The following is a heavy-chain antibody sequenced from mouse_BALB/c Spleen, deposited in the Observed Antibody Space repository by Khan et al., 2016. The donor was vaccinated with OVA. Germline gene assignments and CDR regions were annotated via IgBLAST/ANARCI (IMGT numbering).Heavy chain of an antibody. CDR3: ARKNGSDFDY. V-gene: IGHV1-20*02. CDR1: GYSFTGYF. D-gene: IGHD1-1*01. CDR2: ITPHIGET. Sequence: VQLKQSGPELVKPGASVKISCKASGYSFTGYFMNWVMQSHGKSLEWIGRITPHIGETLYNQKFKGKATLTVDESSRTAHMELRSLASEDSAVYYCARKNGSDFDYWCQGTTLTVSS. J-gene: IGHJ2*01.